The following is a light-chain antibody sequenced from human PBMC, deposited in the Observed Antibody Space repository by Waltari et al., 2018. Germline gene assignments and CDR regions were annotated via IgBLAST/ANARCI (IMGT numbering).Light chain of an antibody. CDR3: QAWVSSSVLFV. J-gene: IGLJ1*01. CDR2: QDT. CDR1: KLGGKF. Sequence: SYELTQPPSLSLSPGQTANITCSGDKLGGKFVSWYQQKAGQSPVLVICQDTKRPPGIPERFSGSNSGNTAALTISGTQTVDEGDYYCQAWVSSSVLFVFGPGTKVTVL. V-gene: IGLV3-1*01.